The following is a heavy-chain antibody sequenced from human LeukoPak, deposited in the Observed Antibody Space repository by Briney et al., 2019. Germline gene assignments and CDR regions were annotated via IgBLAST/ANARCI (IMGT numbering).Heavy chain of an antibody. J-gene: IGHJ5*01. CDR3: ARVSSSSTNWFDS. Sequence: GGSLRLSCAASGFAFSEYYMTWIRQAPGKGLEWVSYISSGSSYTNQGDAVKGRFTISRDNAKNSLYLQMNSLRVEDTAVYYCARVSSSSTNWFDSWGQGTLVTAPS. CDR2: ISSGSSYT. CDR1: GFAFSEYY. D-gene: IGHD6-13*01. V-gene: IGHV3-11*06.